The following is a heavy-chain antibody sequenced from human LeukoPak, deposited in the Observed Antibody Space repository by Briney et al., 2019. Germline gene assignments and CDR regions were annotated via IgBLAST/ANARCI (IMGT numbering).Heavy chain of an antibody. J-gene: IGHJ5*02. CDR3: ARGYWFGP. V-gene: IGHV3-7*02. CDR1: GFTFNNAW. Sequence: PGGSLRLSCAASGFTFNNAWMSWVRQAPGKGLEWVANIKHDGSETYYLDSLKGRFTISRDNAKNSLYLQMNSLRAEDTAVYYCARGYWFGPWGQGTLVTVSS. CDR2: IKHDGSET. D-gene: IGHD2-15*01.